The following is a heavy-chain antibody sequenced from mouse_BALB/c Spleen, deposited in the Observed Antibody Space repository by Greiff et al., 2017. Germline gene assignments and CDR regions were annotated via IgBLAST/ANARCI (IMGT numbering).Heavy chain of an antibody. Sequence: EVHLVESGGGLVQPGGSLKLSCAASGFTFSSYGMSWVRQTPDKRLELVATINSNGGSTYYPDSVKGRFTISRDNAKNTLYLQMSSLKSEDTAMYYCARDLDTWFAYWGQGTLVTVSA. V-gene: IGHV5-6-3*01. CDR2: INSNGGST. CDR1: GFTFSSYG. D-gene: IGHD3-3*01. CDR3: ARDLDTWFAY. J-gene: IGHJ3*01.